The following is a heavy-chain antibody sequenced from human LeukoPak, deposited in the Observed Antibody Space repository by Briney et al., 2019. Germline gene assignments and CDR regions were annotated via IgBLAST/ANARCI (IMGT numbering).Heavy chain of an antibody. Sequence: GGSLRLSCAASGFTFSSYAMSWVRQAPGKGLEWVSAISGSGGSTYYADSVKGRFTISRDNAKNSLYLQMNSLRAEDTAVYYCARGTNWSPLDFDYWGQGTLVTVSS. CDR2: ISGSGGST. CDR1: GFTFSSYA. V-gene: IGHV3-23*01. J-gene: IGHJ4*02. CDR3: ARGTNWSPLDFDY. D-gene: IGHD1-20*01.